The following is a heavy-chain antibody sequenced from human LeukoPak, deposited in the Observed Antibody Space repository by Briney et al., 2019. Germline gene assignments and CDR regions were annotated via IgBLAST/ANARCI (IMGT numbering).Heavy chain of an antibody. CDR2: ISPYNGNT. V-gene: IGHV1-18*01. J-gene: IGHJ1*01. Sequence: ASVKVSCKASGYTFNTYGITWVRQAPGQGLEWMGWISPYNGNTNYAQKFQGRVTLTTDTSTSTAYMELRSLRSDDTAVYYCARAIAVAGGPEYFQHWGQGTLVTVSS. CDR3: ARAIAVAGGPEYFQH. D-gene: IGHD6-19*01. CDR1: GYTFNTYG.